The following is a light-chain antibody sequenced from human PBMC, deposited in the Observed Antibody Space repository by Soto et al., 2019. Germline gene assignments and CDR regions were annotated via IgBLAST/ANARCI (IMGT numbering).Light chain of an antibody. CDR3: QQCGSTPKT. J-gene: IGKJ2*01. CDR1: QSVRSSY. V-gene: IGKV3-20*01. CDR2: GAS. Sequence: EIVLTQSPGTLSLSPGERATLSCRASQSVRSSYLAWFQQKPGQAPRLLIYGASSRATGIPDRFSGSESGTDFTLTISRLEPEDFAVYYWQQCGSTPKTFGQGTKLEIK.